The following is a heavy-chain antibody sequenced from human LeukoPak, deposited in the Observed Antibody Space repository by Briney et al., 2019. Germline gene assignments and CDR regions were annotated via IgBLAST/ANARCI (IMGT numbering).Heavy chain of an antibody. V-gene: IGHV4-59*01. CDR2: IYYSGST. J-gene: IGHJ4*02. Sequence: PSETLSLTCTVSGGSISSYYWSWIRQPPGKGLEWIGYIYYSGSTNYNPSLKSRVTMSVDTSKNQFSLKLSSVTAADTAVYYCARERFGEYFDYWGQGTLVTVSS. CDR3: ARERFGEYFDY. CDR1: GGSISSYY. D-gene: IGHD3-10*01.